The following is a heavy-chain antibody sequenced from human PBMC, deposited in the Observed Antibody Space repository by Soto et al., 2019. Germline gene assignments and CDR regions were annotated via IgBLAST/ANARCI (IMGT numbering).Heavy chain of an antibody. Sequence: GGSLRLSCXVSGVTLTDVWMNWVRQAPGKGPEWVGRIKSKTDGGTTDYAAPVKGRFTISRDDSQNTLYLQMNSLKTEDTAVYYCSHGYYQYFNSWGQGTLVTVS. J-gene: IGHJ4*02. V-gene: IGHV3-15*07. D-gene: IGHD5-18*01. CDR1: GVTLTDVW. CDR2: IKSKTDGGTT. CDR3: SHGYYQYFNS.